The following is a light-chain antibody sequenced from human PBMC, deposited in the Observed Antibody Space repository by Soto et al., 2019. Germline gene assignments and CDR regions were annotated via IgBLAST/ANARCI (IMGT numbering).Light chain of an antibody. Sequence: EIVLTQSPGTLSFSPGERATLSCRASQSVSSNYLAWYQQKPGQAPRLLIYGASSRATGIPDRFSGSGSGTDFTLTIGRLEPEDFAVYYCQQYGSSPPHTFGPGTKLEIK. CDR2: GAS. CDR3: QQYGSSPPHT. CDR1: QSVSSNY. J-gene: IGKJ2*01. V-gene: IGKV3-20*01.